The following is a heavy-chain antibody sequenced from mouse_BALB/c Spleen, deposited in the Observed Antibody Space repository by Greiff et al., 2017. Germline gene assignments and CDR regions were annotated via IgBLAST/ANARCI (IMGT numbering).Heavy chain of an antibody. CDR1: GYAFTNYL. CDR3: ARSGGSFDY. CDR2: INPGSGGT. J-gene: IGHJ2*01. V-gene: IGHV1-54*01. Sequence: QVQLQQSGAELVRPGTSVKVSCKASGYAFTNYLIEWVKQRPGQGLEWIGVINPGSGGTNYNEKFKGKATLTADKSSSTAYMQLSSLTSDDSAVYFCARSGGSFDYWGQGTTLTVSS.